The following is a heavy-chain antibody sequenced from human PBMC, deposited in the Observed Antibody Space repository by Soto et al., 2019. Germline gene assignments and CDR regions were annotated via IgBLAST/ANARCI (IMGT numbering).Heavy chain of an antibody. CDR1: GYTFTSYG. CDR2: ISAYNGNT. CDR3: ARAVASIADPKTHDALDI. Sequence: ASVKVSCKASGYTFTSYGISWVRQAPGQGLEWMGWISAYNGNTNYAQKLQGRVTMTTDTSTSTAYMELRSLRSDDTAVYYCARAVASIADPKTHDALDIWGQGTMVTVSS. D-gene: IGHD6-6*01. J-gene: IGHJ3*02. V-gene: IGHV1-18*04.